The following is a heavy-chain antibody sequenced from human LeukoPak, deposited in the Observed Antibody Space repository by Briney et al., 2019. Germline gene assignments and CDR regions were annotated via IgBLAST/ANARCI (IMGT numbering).Heavy chain of an antibody. CDR3: AGGDYGDLFDY. V-gene: IGHV4-59*01. CDR1: GGSISSYY. J-gene: IGHJ4*02. Sequence: SETLSLTCTVSGGSISSYYWSWIRQPPGEGLEWIGYIYYSGSTNYNPSLKSRVTISVDTSKNQFSLKLSSVTAADTAVYYCAGGDYGDLFDYWGQGTLVTVSS. CDR2: IYYSGST. D-gene: IGHD4-17*01.